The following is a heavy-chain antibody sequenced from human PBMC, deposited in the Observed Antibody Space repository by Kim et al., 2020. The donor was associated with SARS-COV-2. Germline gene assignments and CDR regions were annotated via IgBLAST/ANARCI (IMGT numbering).Heavy chain of an antibody. CDR1: GFTFSSYW. D-gene: IGHD4-17*01. V-gene: IGHV3-7*03. CDR2: IKQDGSEK. J-gene: IGHJ6*02. Sequence: GGSLRLSCAASGFTFSSYWMSWVRQAPGKGLEWVANIKQDGSEKYYVDSVKGRFTISRDNAKNSLYLQMNSLRAADTAVYYCARDRGDLLPDYYYGMDVWGQGTTVTVSS. CDR3: ARDRGDLLPDYYYGMDV.